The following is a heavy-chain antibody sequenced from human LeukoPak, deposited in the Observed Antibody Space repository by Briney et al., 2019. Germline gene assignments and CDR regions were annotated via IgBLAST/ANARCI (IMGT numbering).Heavy chain of an antibody. J-gene: IGHJ5*02. Sequence: SETLSLTCTVSGVSISSYYWSWIRQPPGKGLEWIGYIYYSGSTNYNPSLKSRVTISVDTSKNQFSLKLSSVTAADTAVYYCARDLDLGGWFDPWGQGTLVTVSS. CDR2: IYYSGST. D-gene: IGHD1-26*01. V-gene: IGHV4-59*01. CDR1: GVSISSYY. CDR3: ARDLDLGGWFDP.